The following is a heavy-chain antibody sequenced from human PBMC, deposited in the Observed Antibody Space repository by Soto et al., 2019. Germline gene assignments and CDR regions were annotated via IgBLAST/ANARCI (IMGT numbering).Heavy chain of an antibody. Sequence: SVKDSCKVSGYTHTELSMHWVRQALEKGLEVMGGFDPEDGETIYAQKFQGRVTMTEDTSTDTAYMELSSLRSEDTAVYYCASSAVLELLLSPGPFDYWGQGTLVTVSS. CDR1: GYTHTELS. D-gene: IGHD3-3*01. V-gene: IGHV1-24*01. J-gene: IGHJ4*02. CDR3: ASSAVLELLLSPGPFDY. CDR2: FDPEDGET.